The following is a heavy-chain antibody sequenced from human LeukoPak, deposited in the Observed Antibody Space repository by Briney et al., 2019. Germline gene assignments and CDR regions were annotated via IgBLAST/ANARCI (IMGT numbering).Heavy chain of an antibody. CDR2: IHYSGST. V-gene: IGHV4-28*01. J-gene: IGHJ4*02. Sequence: SDTLSLTCAVSGYSLSSNNWWGWIRPPPGKGLEWIGYIHYSGSTSYNPSLKSRVTMSVDTSKNQFSLKLSSVTAADTAVYYCARTMFSSSWYGVDHWGQGTLVTVSS. CDR3: ARTMFSSSWYGVDH. D-gene: IGHD6-13*01. CDR1: GYSLSSNNW.